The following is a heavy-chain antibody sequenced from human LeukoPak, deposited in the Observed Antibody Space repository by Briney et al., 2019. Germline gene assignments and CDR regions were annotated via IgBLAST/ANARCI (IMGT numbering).Heavy chain of an antibody. CDR1: GFTFSSYS. V-gene: IGHV3-48*01. J-gene: IGHJ4*02. Sequence: GGSLRLSCAASGFTFSSYSMNWVRQAPGKGLEWVSYISSSSSTIYYADSVKGRFTISRDNSKNTLYLQMNSLRAEDTAVYYCAKAPTTRIAAAGSSGDYWGQGTLVTVSS. CDR3: AKAPTTRIAAAGSSGDY. D-gene: IGHD6-13*01. CDR2: ISSSSSTI.